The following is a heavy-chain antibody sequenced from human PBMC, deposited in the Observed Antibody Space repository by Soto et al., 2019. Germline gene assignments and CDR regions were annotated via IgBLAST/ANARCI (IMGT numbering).Heavy chain of an antibody. D-gene: IGHD2-2*01. Sequence: QVRLVQSGAEVKKPGSSVKVSCKVSGGTFSKYSLSWVRQTPGQGLEWMGGITPFVDTSNYAQRFLGRVTITADKSTNTVFLEVSGLKSEDTALYFCASTSYCNGSSCYSRHYYGMDVCGQRTTVT. CDR2: ITPFVDTS. J-gene: IGHJ6*02. CDR1: GGTFSKYS. V-gene: IGHV1-69*06. CDR3: ASTSYCNGSSCYSRHYYGMDV.